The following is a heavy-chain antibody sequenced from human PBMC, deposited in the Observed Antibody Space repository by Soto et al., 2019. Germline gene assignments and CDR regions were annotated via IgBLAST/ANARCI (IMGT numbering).Heavy chain of an antibody. D-gene: IGHD3-10*01. CDR1: GFSLSTSGVG. CDR2: IYWDDDK. J-gene: IGHJ4*02. V-gene: IGHV2-5*02. Sequence: QITLKESGPTLVKPTQTLTLTCTFSGFSLSTSGVGVGWIRQPPGKALEWLALIYWDDDKRYSPSLKSRLTITNDTSKNQVVLTMTNMDPVDTATYYCAHRPDYDGSGSYYNHIFDYWGQGTLVTVSS. CDR3: AHRPDYDGSGSYYNHIFDY.